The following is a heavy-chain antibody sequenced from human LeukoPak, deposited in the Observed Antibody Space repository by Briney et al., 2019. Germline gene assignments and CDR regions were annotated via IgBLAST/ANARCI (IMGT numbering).Heavy chain of an antibody. D-gene: IGHD3-10*01. CDR2: IIPIFGTA. V-gene: IGHV1-69*05. J-gene: IGHJ4*02. CDR1: GGTFSSYA. CDR3: ARGGGDYFDY. Sequence: GASVKVSCKASGGTFSSYAISWVRQAPGQRLEWMGGIIPIFGTANYAQKFQGRVTITTDESTSTAYMELSSLRSEDTAVYYCARGGGDYFDYWGQGTLVTVSS.